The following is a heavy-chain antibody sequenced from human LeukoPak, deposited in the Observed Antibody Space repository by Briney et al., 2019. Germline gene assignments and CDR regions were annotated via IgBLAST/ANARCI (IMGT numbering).Heavy chain of an antibody. V-gene: IGHV3-7*01. Sequence: GGSLRLSCAASGFTFSSYWMSWVRQAPGKGLEWVANIKQDGSEKCYVDSVKGRFTISRDNAKNSLYLQMNSLRAEDTAVYYCARDYYYYDSSGYYGNFDYWGQGTLVTVSS. D-gene: IGHD3-22*01. CDR2: IKQDGSEK. CDR3: ARDYYYYDSSGYYGNFDY. CDR1: GFTFSSYW. J-gene: IGHJ4*02.